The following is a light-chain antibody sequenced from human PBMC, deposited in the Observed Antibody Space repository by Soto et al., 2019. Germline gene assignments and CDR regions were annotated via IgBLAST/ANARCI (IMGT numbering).Light chain of an antibody. V-gene: IGLV2-14*01. CDR3: SSYTSSTSFY. J-gene: IGLJ1*01. CDR2: DVT. CDR1: SSDVGGYNY. Sequence: QSVLTQPASVSGSPGQSITISCTGNSSDVGGYNYVSWYQQHPGKAPKLMIYDVTNRPSGVSNRFSGSKSGNTASLTISGLHAEDEADYYCSSYTSSTSFYFGTGTKVTVL.